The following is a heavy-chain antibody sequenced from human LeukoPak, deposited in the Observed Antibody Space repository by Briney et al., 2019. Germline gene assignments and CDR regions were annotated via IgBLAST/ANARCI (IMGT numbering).Heavy chain of an antibody. CDR2: IWYDGSKN. V-gene: IGHV3-30*02. Sequence: GGSLRLSCAASGFTFSSYGMHWVRQAPGKGLEWVAVIWYDGSKNYYVDSVKGRFTISRDNSKNTLYLQTNSLRAEDTAVYYCAKIMAAMIVVGNGPDYWGQGTLVTVSS. J-gene: IGHJ4*02. CDR1: GFTFSSYG. D-gene: IGHD3-22*01. CDR3: AKIMAAMIVVGNGPDY.